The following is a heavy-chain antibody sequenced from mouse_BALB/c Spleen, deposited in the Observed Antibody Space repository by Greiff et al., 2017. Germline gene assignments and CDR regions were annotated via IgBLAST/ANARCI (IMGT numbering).Heavy chain of an antibody. Sequence: DVKLVESGGGLVQPKGSLKLSCAASGFTFNTYAMNWVRQAPGKGLEWVARIRSKSNNYATYYADSVKDRFTISRDDSQSMLYLQMNNLKTEDTAMYYCVGPWAWFAYWGQGTLVTVSA. CDR2: IRSKSNNYAT. CDR1: GFTFNTYA. CDR3: VGPWAWFAY. V-gene: IGHV10-1*02. J-gene: IGHJ3*01.